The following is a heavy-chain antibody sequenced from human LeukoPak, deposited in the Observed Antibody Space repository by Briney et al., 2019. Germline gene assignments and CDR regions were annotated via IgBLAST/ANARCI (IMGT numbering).Heavy chain of an antibody. CDR2: IKQEGNEK. CDR1: GFRFNTYW. Sequence: SGGSLRLSCAASGFRFNTYWMSWVRQAPGKGLEWVANIKQEGNEKYYADSVKGRFTISRDNGKNSLDLQMNSLRADDTAVYYCARDTLGEGEDANYAVYYFDYWGQGTVVTVSS. V-gene: IGHV3-7*01. CDR3: ARDTLGEGEDANYAVYYFDY. D-gene: IGHD4/OR15-4a*01. J-gene: IGHJ4*02.